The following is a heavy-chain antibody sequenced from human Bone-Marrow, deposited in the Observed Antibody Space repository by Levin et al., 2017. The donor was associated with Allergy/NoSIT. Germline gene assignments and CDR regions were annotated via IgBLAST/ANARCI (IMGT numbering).Heavy chain of an antibody. Sequence: GSLRLSCAASGVIFREYYMTWIRQSPGKGLEWLAYVSSDGYTKYYEDSVKGRFTVSRDNGQSSLILQMTSLRVEDTAVYYCALSWTQNYYAMDVWGQGTAVTVSS. CDR1: GVIFREYY. V-gene: IGHV3-11*01. D-gene: IGHD3/OR15-3a*01. CDR2: VSSDGYTK. CDR3: ALSWTQNYYAMDV. J-gene: IGHJ6*02.